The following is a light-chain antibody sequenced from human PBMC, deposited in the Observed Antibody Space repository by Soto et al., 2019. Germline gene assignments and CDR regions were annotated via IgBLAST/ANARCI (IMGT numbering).Light chain of an antibody. J-gene: IGKJ5*01. CDR1: QSVSSY. V-gene: IGKV3-11*01. CDR3: QQRSNWIT. Sequence: EIVLTQSPATLSLSPGERATLSCRASQSVSSYLASYQQKPGQAPRLLVYDASKRATGIPARVSGSGSGSDFTLTISRLEPEDLAVYYCQQRSNWITFGQGTRLEI. CDR2: DAS.